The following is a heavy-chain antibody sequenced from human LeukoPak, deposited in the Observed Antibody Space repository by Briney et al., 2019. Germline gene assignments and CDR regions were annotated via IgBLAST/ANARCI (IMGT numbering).Heavy chain of an antibody. CDR3: ARGYSSGLMDV. J-gene: IGHJ6*04. CDR1: GYTFTSYY. V-gene: IGHV1-46*01. CDR2: INPNGGGT. D-gene: IGHD6-19*01. Sequence: ASVKVSCKASGYTFTSYYMHWVRQAPGQGLEWMGIINPNGGGTNYAQKSQGRVTMTRDMSTSTVYMEPSSLGSEDTAVYYCARGYSSGLMDVWGKGTTITVSS.